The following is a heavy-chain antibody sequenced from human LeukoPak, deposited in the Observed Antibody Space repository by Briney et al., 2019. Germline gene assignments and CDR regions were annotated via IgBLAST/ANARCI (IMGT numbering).Heavy chain of an antibody. J-gene: IGHJ4*02. CDR1: GYTFTGYY. D-gene: IGHD3-10*01. CDR3: ARVRSITMVRGVIGGYFDY. Sequence: ASVKVSCKASGYTFTGYYMHWVRQAPGQGLEWMGWINPNSGDTNYAQKFQGRVTMTRDTSISTAYMELSRLRSDDTAVYYCARVRSITMVRGVIGGYFDYWGQGTLVTVSS. CDR2: INPNSGDT. V-gene: IGHV1-2*02.